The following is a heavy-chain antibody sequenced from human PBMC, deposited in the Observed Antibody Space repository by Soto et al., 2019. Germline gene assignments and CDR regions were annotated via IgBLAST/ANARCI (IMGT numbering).Heavy chain of an antibody. CDR2: FDPEDGET. CDR1: GYTLTELS. Sequence: ASVKVSCKVSGYTLTELSMHWVRQAPGKGLEWMGGFDPEDGETIYAQKFQGRVTMTEDASTDAAYMELSSLRSQDTAVYYCASPTSATIPTSAEYFQHWGQGTPVTVSS. V-gene: IGHV1-24*01. CDR3: ASPTSATIPTSAEYFQH. D-gene: IGHD5-12*01. J-gene: IGHJ1*01.